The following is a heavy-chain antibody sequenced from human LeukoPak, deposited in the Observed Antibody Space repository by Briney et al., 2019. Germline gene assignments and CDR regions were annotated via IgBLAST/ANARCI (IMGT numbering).Heavy chain of an antibody. V-gene: IGHV3-74*01. D-gene: IGHD3-10*01. CDR2: INSDGSST. Sequence: PGGSLRLSCAASGFTFSSYWMHWVRQAPGKGLVWVSRINSDGSSTSYADSVKGRFTISRDNAKNSLYLQMDSLRAEDTAVYYCARCTLWFGELLTVDYWGQGTLVTVSS. CDR1: GFTFSSYW. J-gene: IGHJ4*02. CDR3: ARCTLWFGELLTVDY.